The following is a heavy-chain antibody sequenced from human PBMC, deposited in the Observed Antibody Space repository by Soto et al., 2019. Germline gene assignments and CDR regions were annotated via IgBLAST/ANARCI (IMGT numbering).Heavy chain of an antibody. J-gene: IGHJ4*02. V-gene: IGHV4-59*08. CDR1: GGSISSYY. D-gene: IGHD4-17*01. CDR2: IYYSGSA. Sequence: QVQLQESGPGLVRPSETLSLTCTVSGGSISSYYWSWIRQPPGKGLEWIGYIYYSGSANYNPPLKSRGTISVDTSKHQFSLKLSSATAADTAVYYCARNYGGNVDYWGQGTLVTVSS. CDR3: ARNYGGNVDY.